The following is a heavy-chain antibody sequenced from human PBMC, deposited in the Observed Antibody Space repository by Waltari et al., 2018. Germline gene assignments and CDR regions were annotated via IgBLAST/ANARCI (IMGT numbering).Heavy chain of an antibody. V-gene: IGHV4-59*05. Sequence: VQLVETGGGLIQPGGSLRLSCAASGFTVSSNYMSWVRQAPGKGLEWIGSIYYSGSTDHNRSLKSRVTISVDTSKNQFSRKLSSVTAADTAVYYCARPSYGLRGHFDYWGQGTLVTVSS. J-gene: IGHJ4*02. D-gene: IGHD5-18*01. CDR2: IYYSGST. CDR1: GFTVSSNY. CDR3: ARPSYGLRGHFDY.